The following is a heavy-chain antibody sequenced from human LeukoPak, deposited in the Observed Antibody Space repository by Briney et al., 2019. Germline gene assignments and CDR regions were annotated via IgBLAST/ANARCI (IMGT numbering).Heavy chain of an antibody. J-gene: IGHJ4*02. Sequence: PGGSLRLSCTASGFSFSTYAMSWVRQAPGEGLEWVSGLSDSGGNTIYADSVKGRFTISRDNSKNTLFLQMNSLRAEDTAVYYCARDLPNLRGYSYGLPSYWGQGTLVTVSS. D-gene: IGHD5-18*01. V-gene: IGHV3-23*01. CDR1: GFSFSTYA. CDR3: ARDLPNLRGYSYGLPSY. CDR2: LSDSGGNT.